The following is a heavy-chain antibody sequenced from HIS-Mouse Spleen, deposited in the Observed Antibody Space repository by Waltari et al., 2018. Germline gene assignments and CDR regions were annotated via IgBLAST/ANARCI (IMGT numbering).Heavy chain of an antibody. D-gene: IGHD6-13*01. CDR2: IYYSGST. CDR3: AREIPYSSSWYDWYFDL. CDR1: GGSIRSSSYY. Sequence: QLQLQESGPGLVKPSETLSPTCTVSGGSIRSSSYYWGRIRRPPGKGLEWIGSIYYSGSTYYNPSLKSRVTISVDTSKNQFSLKLSSVTAADTAVYYCAREIPYSSSWYDWYFDLWGRGTLVTVSS. V-gene: IGHV4-39*07. J-gene: IGHJ2*01.